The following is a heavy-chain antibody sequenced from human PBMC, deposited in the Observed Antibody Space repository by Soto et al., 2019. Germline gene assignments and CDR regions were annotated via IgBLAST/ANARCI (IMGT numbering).Heavy chain of an antibody. CDR3: ARDVPLNYYDGTFSYYAMDV. D-gene: IGHD3-16*01. V-gene: IGHV1-69*13. Sequence: ASVKVSCKVSGGTFSSHAISWVRQAPGQGLEWMGGIIPFFKATSFAQKFQGRVTITADDSTSTAYMDLYSLGSEDTAVYYCARDVPLNYYDGTFSYYAMDVWGQGTTVTVSS. J-gene: IGHJ6*02. CDR2: IIPFFKAT. CDR1: GGTFSSHA.